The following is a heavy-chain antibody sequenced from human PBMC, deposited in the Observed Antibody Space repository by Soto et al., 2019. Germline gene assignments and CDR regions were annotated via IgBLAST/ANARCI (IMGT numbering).Heavy chain of an antibody. CDR3: ARTYDSSGYYYYFDY. J-gene: IGHJ4*02. D-gene: IGHD3-22*01. CDR1: VGSISTYY. CDR2: IYSSGST. Sequence: SETLSLTCTVSVGSISTYYWTWIRLAGGMGLEWIGRIYSSGSTNYNPSLKSRVTMSVDTSNNQIPLNMTSVRAADTAVYYCARTYDSSGYYYYFDYWGQGALVTVSS. V-gene: IGHV4-4*07.